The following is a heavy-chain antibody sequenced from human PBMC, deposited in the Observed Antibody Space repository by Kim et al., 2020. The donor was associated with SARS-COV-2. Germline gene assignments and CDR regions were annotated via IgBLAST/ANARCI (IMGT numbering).Heavy chain of an antibody. CDR2: IYYSGST. CDR1: GGSISSGGYY. D-gene: IGHD1-26*01. J-gene: IGHJ4*02. Sequence: SETLSLTCTVSGGSISSGGYYWSWIRQHPGKGLEWIGYIYYSGSTYYNPSLKSRVTISVDTSKNQFSLKLSSVTAADTAVYYCARRRKLGATVYYFDYWGQGTLVTVSS. V-gene: IGHV4-31*03. CDR3: ARRRKLGATVYYFDY.